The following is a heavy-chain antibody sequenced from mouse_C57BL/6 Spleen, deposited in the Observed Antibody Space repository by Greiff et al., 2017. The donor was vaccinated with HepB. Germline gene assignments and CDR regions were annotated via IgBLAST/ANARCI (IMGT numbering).Heavy chain of an antibody. CDR2: INPSSGYT. J-gene: IGHJ3*01. CDR3: ARDYYGSSYDWFAY. V-gene: IGHV1-7*01. D-gene: IGHD1-1*01. CDR1: GYTFTSYW. Sequence: VQRVESGAELAKPGASVKLSCKASGYTFTSYWMHWVKQRPGQGLEWIGYINPSSGYTKYNQKFKDKATLTADKSSSTAYMQLSSLTYEDSAVYYCARDYYGSSYDWFAYWGQGTLVTVSA.